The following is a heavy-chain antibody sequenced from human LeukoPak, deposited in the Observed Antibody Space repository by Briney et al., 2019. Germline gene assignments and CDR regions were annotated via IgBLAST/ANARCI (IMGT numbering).Heavy chain of an antibody. CDR2: MNPNSGNT. V-gene: IGHV1-8*03. Sequence: ASVKVSCKASGYTFTSYDINWVRQATGQGLEWMGWMNPNSGNTGYAQKFQGRVTITRNTSISTAYMELSSLRSEDTAVYYCARVVLLSAPWFDPWGQGTLVTVSS. D-gene: IGHD6-13*01. CDR1: GYTFTSYD. J-gene: IGHJ5*02. CDR3: ARVVLLSAPWFDP.